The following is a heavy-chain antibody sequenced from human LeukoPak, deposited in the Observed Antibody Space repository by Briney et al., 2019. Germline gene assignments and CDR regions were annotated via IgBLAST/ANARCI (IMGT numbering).Heavy chain of an antibody. CDR1: GFTFSSYA. CDR3: ARGRGTTVTASMDV. CDR2: ITSRGTDT. D-gene: IGHD4-17*01. J-gene: IGHJ6*02. V-gene: IGHV3-64*01. Sequence: GGSLRLSCAASGFTFSSYAMHWVRQAPGKGLEYVSGITSRGTDTSYANSVKGRFTISRDNSKNTLYLQMGSLRVEDMAVYYCARGRGTTVTASMDVWGQGTTVTVSS.